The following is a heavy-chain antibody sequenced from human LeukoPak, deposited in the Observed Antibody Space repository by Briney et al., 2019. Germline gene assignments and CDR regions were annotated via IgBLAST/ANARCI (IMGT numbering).Heavy chain of an antibody. CDR2: ICYSGST. Sequence: SQTLSLTCTVSGGSISSGGSYWSWIRQHPGKGLEWIGYICYSGSTYYNPSLKSRVTISVDTSKNQFSLKLSSVTAADTAVYYCARGNWNSLDYWGQGTLVTVSS. CDR3: ARGNWNSLDY. CDR1: GGSISSGGSY. D-gene: IGHD1-7*01. J-gene: IGHJ4*02. V-gene: IGHV4-31*03.